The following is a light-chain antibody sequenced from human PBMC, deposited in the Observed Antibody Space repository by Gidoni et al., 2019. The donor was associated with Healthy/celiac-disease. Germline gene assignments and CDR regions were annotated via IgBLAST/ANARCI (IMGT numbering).Light chain of an antibody. Sequence: DIVMTQSPDSLAVSLGERATINCKSSQSVLYSSNNKNYLAWYQQKPGQPPKLLIYWASTRESGVPDRFSGSGSGTDFTLTISSLQAEDVAVYYCQQYYTYPGCSFGQGTKLEIK. V-gene: IGKV4-1*01. CDR2: WAS. J-gene: IGKJ2*04. CDR3: QQYYTYPGCS. CDR1: QSVLYSSNNKNY.